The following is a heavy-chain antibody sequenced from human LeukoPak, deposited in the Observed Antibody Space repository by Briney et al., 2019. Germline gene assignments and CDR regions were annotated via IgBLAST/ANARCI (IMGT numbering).Heavy chain of an antibody. J-gene: IGHJ4*02. D-gene: IGHD6-19*01. CDR2: LYSGGTT. CDR3: ARILSDSSGWYHFDY. V-gene: IGHV3-66*01. CDR1: GFTVSSNY. Sequence: GGSLRLSCAASGFTVSSNYMAWVRQAPGKGLEWVSVLYSGGTTNYAVSVKGRFTISRDNSKNTVYLQMNSLRAGDTAVYCCARILSDSSGWYHFDYWGQGALVTVSS.